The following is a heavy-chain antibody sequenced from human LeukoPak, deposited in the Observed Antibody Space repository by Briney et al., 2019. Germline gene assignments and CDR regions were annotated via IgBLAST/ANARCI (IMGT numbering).Heavy chain of an antibody. V-gene: IGHV3-74*01. CDR3: ARDGSGYSYGLFDY. Sequence: PGGSLRLSCAASGFTFNNYWMHWVRQAPGKGLVWVARTNTHGTSANYADSVKGRFTISRDNAKNSLYLQMNSLRAEDTAVYYCARDGSGYSYGLFDYWGQGTLVTVSS. CDR2: TNTHGTSA. CDR1: GFTFNNYW. D-gene: IGHD5-18*01. J-gene: IGHJ4*02.